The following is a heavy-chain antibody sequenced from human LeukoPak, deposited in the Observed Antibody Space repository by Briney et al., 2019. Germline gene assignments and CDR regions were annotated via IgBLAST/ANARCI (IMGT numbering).Heavy chain of an antibody. D-gene: IGHD1-26*01. J-gene: IGHJ4*02. CDR2: MNIDGSEK. V-gene: IGHV3-7*01. CDR3: ARDPVEWELLLDY. Sequence: PGGSLRLSCAASGFTFSSYWMGWVRQAPGKRLEWVANMNIDGSEKYYADSAKGRFTISRDNARNSVYLQMNSLRVEDTAVYYCARDPVEWELLLDYWGQGTLVTASS. CDR1: GFTFSSYW.